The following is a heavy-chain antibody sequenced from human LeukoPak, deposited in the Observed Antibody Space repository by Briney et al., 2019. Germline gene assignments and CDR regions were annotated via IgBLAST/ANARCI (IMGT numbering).Heavy chain of an antibody. Sequence: GGSLRLSCAASGFTFSSYSMNWVRQAPGKGLEWVSSISSSSSYIYYADSVKGRFTISRDNAKNSLYLQMNSLRAEDTAVYYCARIAYYDSSGLTWDYWGQGTLVTVSS. CDR1: GFTFSSYS. CDR2: ISSSSSYI. J-gene: IGHJ4*02. CDR3: ARIAYYDSSGLTWDY. V-gene: IGHV3-21*01. D-gene: IGHD3-22*01.